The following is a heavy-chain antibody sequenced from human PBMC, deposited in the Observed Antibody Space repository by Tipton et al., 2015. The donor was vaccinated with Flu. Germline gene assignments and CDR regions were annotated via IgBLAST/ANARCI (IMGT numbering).Heavy chain of an antibody. J-gene: IGHJ5*02. D-gene: IGHD4-11*01. CDR2: IYHSGTA. CDR3: ARYPESNYHWFGP. Sequence: TLSLTCTVSGGSISSSRYYWGCIRQPPGKGLEWIGSIYHSGTAYYNPSLKSRVTISVDASKNQISLKLSSVAAADTAVYYCARYPESNYHWFGPWGQGALVTVSS. V-gene: IGHV4-39*07. CDR1: GGSISSSRYY.